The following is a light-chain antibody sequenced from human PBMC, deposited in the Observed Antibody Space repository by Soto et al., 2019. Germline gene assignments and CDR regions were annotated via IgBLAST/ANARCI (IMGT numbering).Light chain of an antibody. CDR2: KAS. J-gene: IGKJ5*01. CDR3: QQLNSYLIT. V-gene: IGKV1-12*01. Sequence: IQMTQSPFSVSASVGDRVTIACRASQGISSWLVWYQQKPGRSPTLLIYKASNLQTGVPSRFSGSGSGTEFTLTISSLQPEDFATYYCQQLNSYLITFGQGTRLEIK. CDR1: QGISSW.